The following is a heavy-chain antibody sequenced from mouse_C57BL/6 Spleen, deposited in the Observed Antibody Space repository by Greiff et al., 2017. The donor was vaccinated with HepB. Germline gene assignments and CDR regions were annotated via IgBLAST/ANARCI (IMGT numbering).Heavy chain of an antibody. CDR3: ARPITGTWHFDY. D-gene: IGHD4-1*01. J-gene: IGHJ2*01. CDR2: ISSGSSTI. Sequence: EVQLQESGGGLVKPGGSLKLSCAASGFTFSDYGMHWVRQAPEKGLEWVAYISSGSSTIYYADTVKGRFTISRDNAKNTLFLQMTSLRSEDTAMYYCARPITGTWHFDYWGQGTTLTVSS. V-gene: IGHV5-17*01. CDR1: GFTFSDYG.